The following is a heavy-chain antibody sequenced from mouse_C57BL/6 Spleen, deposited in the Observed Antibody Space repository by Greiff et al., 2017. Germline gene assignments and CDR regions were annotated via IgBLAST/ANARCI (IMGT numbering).Heavy chain of an antibody. Sequence: VQLQQPGAELLRPGSSVKLSCKASGYTFTSYWMHWVKQRPIQGLEWIGNIDPSDSETHYNQKFKDKATLTVDKSSSTAYMQLSSLTSEDSAVYYCARRNGSKDAMDYWGQGTSVTVSS. D-gene: IGHD1-1*01. CDR1: GYTFTSYW. J-gene: IGHJ4*01. V-gene: IGHV1-52*01. CDR3: ARRNGSKDAMDY. CDR2: IDPSDSET.